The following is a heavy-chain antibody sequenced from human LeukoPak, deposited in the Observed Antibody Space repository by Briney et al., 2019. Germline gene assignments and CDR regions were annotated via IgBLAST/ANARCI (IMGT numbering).Heavy chain of an antibody. Sequence: GGSLRLSCAASGFTFSSYWMHWVRQAPGKGLEWVGNIDGAGGEKHYVDSVKGRFTISRDNAKTSLYLHMNSLRAEDTAVYYCARDGVPAARDLWGQGTMVIVSS. V-gene: IGHV3-7*01. CDR1: GFTFSSYW. CDR2: IDGAGGEK. J-gene: IGHJ3*01. D-gene: IGHD2-2*01. CDR3: ARDGVPAARDL.